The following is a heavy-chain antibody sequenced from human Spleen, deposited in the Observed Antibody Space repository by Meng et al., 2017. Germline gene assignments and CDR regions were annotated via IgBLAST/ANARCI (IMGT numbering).Heavy chain of an antibody. Sequence: SQTLSLTCAISGDSVSSNSAAWNWIRQSPSRGLEWLGRTYYRSKWFNEYAVSVKSRITISPDTSKNQFSLQLNSVTPEDTAVYYCARDIATHNYFDYWGQGALVTVSS. CDR1: GDSVSSNSAA. V-gene: IGHV6-1*01. CDR3: ARDIATHNYFDY. CDR2: TYYRSKWFN. J-gene: IGHJ4*02. D-gene: IGHD6-6*01.